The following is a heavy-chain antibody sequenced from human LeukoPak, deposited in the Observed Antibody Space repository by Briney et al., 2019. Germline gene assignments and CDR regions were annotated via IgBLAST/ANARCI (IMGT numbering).Heavy chain of an antibody. D-gene: IGHD6-19*01. CDR1: GGSISSGGYY. Sequence: SETLSLTCTVSGGSISSGGYYWSWIRQHPGKGLEWIGYIYYSGSTYYNPSLKSRVTISVDTSKNQFSLKLSSVTAADTAVYYCAKYSSGWERYFDYWGQGTLVTVSS. V-gene: IGHV4-31*03. J-gene: IGHJ4*02. CDR2: IYYSGST. CDR3: AKYSSGWERYFDY.